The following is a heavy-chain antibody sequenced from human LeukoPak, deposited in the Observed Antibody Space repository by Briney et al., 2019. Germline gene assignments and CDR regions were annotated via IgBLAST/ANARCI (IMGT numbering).Heavy chain of an antibody. CDR1: GDSVSTNLYY. J-gene: IGHJ4*02. D-gene: IGHD6-6*01. CDR3: ARQGYGRSSFFDH. Sequence: PSETLSLTCTVSGDSVSTNLYYWGWIRQPPGKGLEWIGNLFHSGTTYYNPSLKSRVPISVDTSKNQFSLTLNSVTAADTAVYYCARQGYGRSSFFDHWGQGTLVTVSS. CDR2: LFHSGTT. V-gene: IGHV4-39*01.